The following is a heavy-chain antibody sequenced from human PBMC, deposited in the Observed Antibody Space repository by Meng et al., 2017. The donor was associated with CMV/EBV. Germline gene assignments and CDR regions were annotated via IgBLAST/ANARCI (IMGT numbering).Heavy chain of an antibody. CDR1: GGTFSSYA. J-gene: IGHJ4*02. D-gene: IGHD5-24*01. V-gene: IGHV1-69*12. Sequence: QVRRVQCGAEVQKPGSSVKVPCKASGGTFSSYAISWVRQAPGQGLEWMGGIIPIFGTANYAQKFQGRVTITADESTSTAYMELSSLRSEDTAVYYCARMPRDGYNYIDYWGQGTLVTVSS. CDR3: ARMPRDGYNYIDY. CDR2: IIPIFGTA.